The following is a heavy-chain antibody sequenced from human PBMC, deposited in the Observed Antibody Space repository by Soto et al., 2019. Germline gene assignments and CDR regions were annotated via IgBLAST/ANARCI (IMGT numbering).Heavy chain of an antibody. Sequence: SETLCLTSTVSGGSISSSSYYWGWIRQPSGKGLEWIGSIYYSGSTYYNPSLKSRVTISVDTSKNQFSLKLSSVTAADTAVYYCARLSIGMVATSSGYYYYGMDVWGQGTTVTVSS. V-gene: IGHV4-39*01. D-gene: IGHD5-12*01. J-gene: IGHJ6*02. CDR1: GGSISSSSYY. CDR3: ARLSIGMVATSSGYYYYGMDV. CDR2: IYYSGST.